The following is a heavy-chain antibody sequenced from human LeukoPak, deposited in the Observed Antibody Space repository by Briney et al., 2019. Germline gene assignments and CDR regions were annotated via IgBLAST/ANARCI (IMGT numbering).Heavy chain of an antibody. V-gene: IGHV3-48*01. J-gene: IGHJ4*02. CDR2: ISSSSSTI. CDR1: GFTFSSYS. Sequence: GGSLGLSCAASGFTFSSYSMNWVRQAPGKGLEWVSYISSSSSTIYYADSVKGRFTISRDNAKNSLYLQMNSLRAEDTAVYYCARAPMTTVTESVDWGQGTLVTVSS. D-gene: IGHD4-17*01. CDR3: ARAPMTTVTESVD.